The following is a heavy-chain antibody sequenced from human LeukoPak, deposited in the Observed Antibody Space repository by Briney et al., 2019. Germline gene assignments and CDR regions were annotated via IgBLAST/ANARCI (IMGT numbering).Heavy chain of an antibody. CDR1: GESFSGYF. D-gene: IGHD1-26*01. V-gene: IGHV4-34*01. CDR3: ARERREQLLPPYTRLVTYFDY. CDR2: INHSGST. J-gene: IGHJ4*02. Sequence: PSETLSLTCAVYGESFSGYFWTWIRQPPGKGLEWIGEINHSGSTNYNPSLKSRVIISVDTSKNQFSLKLNSVTAADTAVYYCARERREQLLPPYTRLVTYFDYWGQGTLVAVSS.